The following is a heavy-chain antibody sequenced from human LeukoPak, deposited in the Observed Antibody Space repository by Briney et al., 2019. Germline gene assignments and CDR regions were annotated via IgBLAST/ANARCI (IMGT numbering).Heavy chain of an antibody. CDR2: ISYDGSYK. Sequence: GGSLRLSCAASGFTFSSFGMHWVRQAPGKGLEWVAVISYDGSYKNYVDSVKGRFTVSRDNTKNSMYLQMNSLRVEDTAVYFCVRWIDCRGQGTLVTVSS. CDR1: GFTFSSFG. J-gene: IGHJ4*02. CDR3: VRWIDC. V-gene: IGHV3-30*03.